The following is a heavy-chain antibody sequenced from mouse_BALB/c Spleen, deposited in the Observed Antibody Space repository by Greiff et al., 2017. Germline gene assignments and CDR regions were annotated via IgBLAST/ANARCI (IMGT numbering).Heavy chain of an antibody. CDR3: ARSAYDGSSYAMDY. J-gene: IGHJ4*01. Sequence: VHVKQSGPELVKPGASVKMSCKASGYTFTSYVMHWVKQKPGQGLEWIGYINPYNDGTKYNEKFKGKATLTSDKSSSTAYMELSSLTSEDSAIYYCARSAYDGSSYAMDYWGQGTSVTVSA. CDR2: INPYNDGT. CDR1: GYTFTSYV. V-gene: IGHV1-14*01. D-gene: IGHD2-10*01.